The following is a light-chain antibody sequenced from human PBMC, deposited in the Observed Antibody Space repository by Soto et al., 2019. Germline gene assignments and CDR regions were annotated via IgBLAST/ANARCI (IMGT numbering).Light chain of an antibody. CDR1: SSNIGSNT. CDR2: SNN. CDR3: AAWDDILNGVV. J-gene: IGLJ2*01. Sequence: QSALTQPPSASGTPGQRVTISCSGSSSNIGSNTVNWYQQLPGTAPKLLIYSNNQRPSGVPDRFSGSKSGTSASLAISGLQSEDEADYYCAAWDDILNGVVFGGGTKVTVL. V-gene: IGLV1-44*01.